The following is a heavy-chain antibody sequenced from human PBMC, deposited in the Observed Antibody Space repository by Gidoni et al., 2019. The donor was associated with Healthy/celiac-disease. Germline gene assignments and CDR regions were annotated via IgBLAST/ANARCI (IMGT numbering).Heavy chain of an antibody. CDR1: GFTFGDSA. CDR2: IRSKAYGGTT. V-gene: IGHV3-49*03. D-gene: IGHD3-10*01. J-gene: IGHJ4*02. Sequence: EVQLVESGGGLVQPGRSLRLSCTASGFTFGDSAMSWFRQAPGQGLEWVGFIRSKAYGGTTEYAASGKGRFTISRDDSKSIAYRQMNSLKTEDTSVYYCTRGPLRLMVRGFLGYWGQGTLVTVSS. CDR3: TRGPLRLMVRGFLGY.